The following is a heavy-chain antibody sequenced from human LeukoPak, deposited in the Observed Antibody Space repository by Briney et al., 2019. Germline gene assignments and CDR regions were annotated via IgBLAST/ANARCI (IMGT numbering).Heavy chain of an antibody. Sequence: GGSLRLSCAASGFTFSRYAMHWVRQAPGKGLEWVAVISYDGSNKYYADSVKGRFTISRDNAKNTLYVQMNSLRAEDTAVYYCARDRGDSSGYYGTFDIWGQGTTVTVSS. CDR2: ISYDGSNK. J-gene: IGHJ3*02. D-gene: IGHD3-22*01. CDR1: GFTFSRYA. CDR3: ARDRGDSSGYYGTFDI. V-gene: IGHV3-30-3*01.